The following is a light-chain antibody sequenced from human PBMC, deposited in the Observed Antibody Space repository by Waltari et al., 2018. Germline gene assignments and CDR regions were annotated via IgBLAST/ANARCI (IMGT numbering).Light chain of an antibody. J-gene: IGKJ4*01. V-gene: IGKV1-39*01. CDR3: QQSYSTPLT. CDR1: QDIDRY. Sequence: DVQVTQSPSSLSASVGDSVTITCRTSQDIDRYLIWYQQKPGNAPKLLIYAASYLQSGVPSGFSGSGSGTDFSLTISSLQPEDFAVYYCQQSYSTPLTFGGGTKVEIK. CDR2: AAS.